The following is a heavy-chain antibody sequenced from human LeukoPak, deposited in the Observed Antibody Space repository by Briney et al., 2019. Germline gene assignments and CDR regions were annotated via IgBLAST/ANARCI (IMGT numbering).Heavy chain of an antibody. CDR2: INHSGST. Sequence: SETLSLTCAVYGGSFSGYYWSWIRQPPGKGLEWIGEINHSGSTNYNPSLKSRVTISVDTSKNQFSLKLSSVPAADPAVYYCARGRSPIFGVVITQFDPWGQGTLVTVSS. CDR1: GGSFSGYY. J-gene: IGHJ5*02. CDR3: ARGRSPIFGVVITQFDP. D-gene: IGHD3-3*01. V-gene: IGHV4-34*01.